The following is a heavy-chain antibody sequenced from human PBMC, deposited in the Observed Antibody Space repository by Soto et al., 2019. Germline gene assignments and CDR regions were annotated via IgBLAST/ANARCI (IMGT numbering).Heavy chain of an antibody. CDR3: ARDEGRDYGGQDDAFDI. J-gene: IGHJ3*02. V-gene: IGHV1-2*04. D-gene: IGHD4-17*01. CDR2: INPNSGGT. Sequence: QVQLVQSGAEVKKPGASVKVSCKASGYTFTGYYMHWVRQAPGQGLEWMGWINPNSGGTNYAQKFQGWVTMTRDTSISTAYMELSRLRSDDTAVYYCARDEGRDYGGQDDAFDIWGQGTMVTVSS. CDR1: GYTFTGYY.